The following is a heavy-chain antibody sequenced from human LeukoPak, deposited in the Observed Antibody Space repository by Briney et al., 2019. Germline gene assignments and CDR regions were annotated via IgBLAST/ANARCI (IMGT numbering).Heavy chain of an antibody. J-gene: IGHJ4*02. CDR3: ARCAAPSRDGSSSFDY. D-gene: IGHD6-6*01. Sequence: ASVKVSCKASGYTFTSYYMHWVRQAPGQGLEWMGWMNPNSGNTGYAQKFQGRVTMTRNTSISTAYMELSSLRSEDTAVYYCARCAAPSRDGSSSFDYWGQGTLVTVSS. CDR1: GYTFTSYY. CDR2: MNPNSGNT. V-gene: IGHV1-8*02.